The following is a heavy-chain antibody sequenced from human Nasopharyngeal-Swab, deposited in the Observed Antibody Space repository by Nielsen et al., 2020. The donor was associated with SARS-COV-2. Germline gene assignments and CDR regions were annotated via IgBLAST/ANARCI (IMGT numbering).Heavy chain of an antibody. CDR2: RYTGGAT. CDR3: ARSSAYFFDY. D-gene: IGHD3-22*01. J-gene: IGHJ4*02. Sequence: GGSLRLSCAVSGFTVSSNYMSWVRQAPGKGLKWVSVRYTGGATYYADSVKGRFTISKHDSKNTVYLQMNSLRAEDTAVYYCARSSAYFFDYWGQGTLVTVSS. V-gene: IGHV3-53*04. CDR1: GFTVSSNY.